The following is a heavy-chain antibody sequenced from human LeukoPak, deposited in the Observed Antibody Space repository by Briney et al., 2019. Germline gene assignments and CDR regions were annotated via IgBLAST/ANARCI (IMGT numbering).Heavy chain of an antibody. CDR1: GITFSSYS. Sequence: GGSLRLSCGASGITFSSYSMNWVRQAPGKGLEWVSYISSSGSTKYYADSVKGRFTISRDNARNSLYLQMNSLRAEDTAVYYCARVYSLMDRAEYYFDSRGQGTLVTVSS. D-gene: IGHD2-21*01. CDR2: ISSSGSTK. CDR3: ARVYSLMDRAEYYFDS. V-gene: IGHV3-48*01. J-gene: IGHJ4*02.